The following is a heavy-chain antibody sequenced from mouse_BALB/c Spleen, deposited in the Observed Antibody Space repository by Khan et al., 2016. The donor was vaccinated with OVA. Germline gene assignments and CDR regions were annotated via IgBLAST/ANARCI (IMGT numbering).Heavy chain of an antibody. V-gene: IGHV1-7*01. CDR2: INPSSGYT. CDR3: ARDRIDY. J-gene: IGHJ2*01. CDR1: GYTFSTYW. Sequence: QVQLKQSGAELAKPGASVKMSCKASGYTFSTYWIHWVKQRPGQGLEWIGYINPSSGYTYYNQRFNDKATLTADKSSSTAYMQLSSLTSEDSAVYYCARDRIDYWGQGTTLTVSS.